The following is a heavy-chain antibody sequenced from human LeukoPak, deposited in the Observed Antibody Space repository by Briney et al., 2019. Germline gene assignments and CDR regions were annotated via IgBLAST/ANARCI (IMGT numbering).Heavy chain of an antibody. CDR1: AFTFSIYS. D-gene: IGHD4-17*01. J-gene: IGHJ4*02. Sequence: GGSLTLSCAPPAFTFSIYSMSRARHAPWKGLEWVSVIYSGGNTYYADSVKGRFTISRDNSKNTLYLQMNSLRAEDTAVYYCARGIGSTVFFDYWGQGTPVTVSS. CDR3: ARGIGSTVFFDY. V-gene: IGHV3-53*01. CDR2: IYSGGNT.